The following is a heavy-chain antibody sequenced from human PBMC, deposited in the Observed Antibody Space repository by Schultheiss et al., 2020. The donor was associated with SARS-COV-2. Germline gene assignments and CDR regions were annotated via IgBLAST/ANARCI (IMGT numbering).Heavy chain of an antibody. V-gene: IGHV3-73*01. CDR3: TRHVRGEAAFDI. CDR2: IRSKANSYAT. CDR1: GFTFSNAW. Sequence: GGSLRFSCAASGFTFSNAWMSWVRQAPGKGLEWVGRIRSKANSYATAYAASVKCRFTISRDDSKNTAYLQMNSLKTEDTAVYYCTRHVRGEAAFDIWGQGTMVTVSS. D-gene: IGHD2-21*01. J-gene: IGHJ3*02.